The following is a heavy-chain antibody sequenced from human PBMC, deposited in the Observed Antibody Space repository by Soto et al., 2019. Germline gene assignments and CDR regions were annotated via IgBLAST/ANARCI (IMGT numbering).Heavy chain of an antibody. Sequence: QKQRVQSAAEVKKPGSSVKVSCKASGGLFSSYAISWLRQAPGQGLEWMGGIMPVYSTAYYAQKIQGRVTITADESTSTAYMERSSLRSEDTAMYYCARGGSGYVWFNEFWGQGSLVTVSS. CDR3: ARGGSGYVWFNEF. CDR1: GGLFSSYA. V-gene: IGHV1-69*01. CDR2: IMPVYSTA. J-gene: IGHJ4*02. D-gene: IGHD3-22*01.